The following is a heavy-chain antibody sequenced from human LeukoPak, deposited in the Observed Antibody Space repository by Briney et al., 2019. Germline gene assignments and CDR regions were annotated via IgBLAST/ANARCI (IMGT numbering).Heavy chain of an antibody. Sequence: GASVKVSCKASGYTFTSYGISWVRQAPGRGLEWMGWISAYNGNTNYAQKLQGRVTMTTDTSTSTAYMELRSLRSDDTAVYYCARTGLARLYYGMDVWGQGTTVTVSS. J-gene: IGHJ6*02. CDR3: ARTGLARLYYGMDV. D-gene: IGHD1-14*01. CDR1: GYTFTSYG. CDR2: ISAYNGNT. V-gene: IGHV1-18*01.